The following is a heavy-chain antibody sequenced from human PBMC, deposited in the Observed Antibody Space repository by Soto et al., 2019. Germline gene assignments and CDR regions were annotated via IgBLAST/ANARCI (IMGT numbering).Heavy chain of an antibody. CDR3: ARHWGFAVAGSRFGS. Sequence: PSETLSLTCTVSGGSISSGGYYWAWIRQPPGKGLEWIGSILSSGNTRYSPSLKSRVSKSLDTSQNQFSLKLASVSAADTALYYCARHWGFAVAGSRFGSWGLGTLVTVSS. CDR1: GGSISSGGYY. V-gene: IGHV4-39*01. CDR2: ILSSGNT. J-gene: IGHJ5*01. D-gene: IGHD6-13*01.